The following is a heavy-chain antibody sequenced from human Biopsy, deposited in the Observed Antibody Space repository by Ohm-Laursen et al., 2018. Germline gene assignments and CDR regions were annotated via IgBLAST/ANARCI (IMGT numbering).Heavy chain of an antibody. Sequence: TLSLTCAVNGESSSGYFWNWIRQPPGKGLEWIGEINDSGSINYDPSLESRVTISKETSRNQFSLKVRSVTAADTAVYYCVRGVDYYDPYHYYALDVWGQGTTVTVSS. CDR2: INDSGSI. CDR1: GESSSGYF. D-gene: IGHD3-22*01. V-gene: IGHV4-34*01. CDR3: VRGVDYYDPYHYYALDV. J-gene: IGHJ6*02.